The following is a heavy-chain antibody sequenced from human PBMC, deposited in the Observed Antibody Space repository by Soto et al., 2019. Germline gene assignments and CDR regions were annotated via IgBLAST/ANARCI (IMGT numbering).Heavy chain of an antibody. Sequence: AGGSLRLSCAASGFTFSSYAMHWVRQAPGKGLEWVAVISYDGSNKYYADSVKGRFTISRDNSKNTLYLQMNNLRAEDTAVYYCARVQESDYYGMDVWGQGTTVTASS. J-gene: IGHJ6*02. CDR1: GFTFSSYA. V-gene: IGHV3-30-3*01. CDR2: ISYDGSNK. D-gene: IGHD3-10*01. CDR3: ARVQESDYYGMDV.